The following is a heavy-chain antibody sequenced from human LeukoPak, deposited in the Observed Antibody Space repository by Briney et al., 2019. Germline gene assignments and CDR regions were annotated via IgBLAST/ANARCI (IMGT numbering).Heavy chain of an antibody. J-gene: IGHJ6*02. V-gene: IGHV3-66*01. CDR1: GFTVSSNY. CDR2: IYSGGST. CDR3: ARDRGGYPTSQNYYYYGMDV. Sequence: PGGSLRLSCAASGFTVSSNYMSWVRQAPGKGLEWVSVIYSGGSTYYADSVKGRFTISRDNSKNTLYLQMNSLRAEDTAVYYCARDRGGYPTSQNYYYYGMDVWGQGTTVTVSS. D-gene: IGHD5-12*01.